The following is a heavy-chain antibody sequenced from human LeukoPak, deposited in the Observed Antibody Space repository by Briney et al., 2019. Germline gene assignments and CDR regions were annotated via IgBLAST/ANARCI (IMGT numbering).Heavy chain of an antibody. CDR1: SGSISTSNYY. V-gene: IGHV4-39*01. D-gene: IGHD6-19*01. CDR2: IFYSGST. CDR3: ARHPRVAGPSDY. Sequence: SETLSLTCTVSSGSISTSNYYWGWVRQPPGKALEWIGNIFYSGSTYYNPSLKSRVTISVDTSKNQFSLKLSSVTAADTAVYYCARHPRVAGPSDYWGQGTLVTVSS. J-gene: IGHJ4*02.